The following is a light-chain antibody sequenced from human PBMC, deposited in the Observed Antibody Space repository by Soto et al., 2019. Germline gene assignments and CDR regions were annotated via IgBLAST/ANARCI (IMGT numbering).Light chain of an antibody. CDR2: DSS. J-gene: IGKJ1*01. V-gene: IGKV1-5*01. CDR3: QHYNSYSEA. CDR1: QSISSW. Sequence: DIQMTQSPSTLSASVVDRVAISSRASQSISSWLAWYQQKPGKAPKLLIYDSSSLESGVPSRFSGSGSGTEFTLTISSLQPDDFATYYCQHYNSYSEAFGQGTRWIS.